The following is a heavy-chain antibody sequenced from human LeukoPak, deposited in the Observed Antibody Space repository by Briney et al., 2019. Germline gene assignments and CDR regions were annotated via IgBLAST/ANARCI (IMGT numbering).Heavy chain of an antibody. J-gene: IGHJ4*02. CDR1: GFTLSTHS. CDR2: INSDTYGNTI. Sequence: PGGSLRLSCAASGFTLSTHSMNWVRQAPGKGLEWISYINSDTYGNTIHYADTVKGRFTISRDNAKSSLYLQMNSLRDEDTAVYYCARDHDYAFDYWGQGTLVTVSS. D-gene: IGHD4-17*01. CDR3: ARDHDYAFDY. V-gene: IGHV3-48*02.